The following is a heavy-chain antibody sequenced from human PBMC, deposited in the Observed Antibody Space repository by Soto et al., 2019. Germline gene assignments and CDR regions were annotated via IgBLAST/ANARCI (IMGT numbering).Heavy chain of an antibody. J-gene: IGHJ5*02. V-gene: IGHV4-34*01. D-gene: IGHD1-26*01. Sequence: QVQLQQWGAGLLKPSETLSLTCAVYGGSFSGYYWSWIRQPPGKGLGWIGEINHSGSTNYNPSLKSRVTMSVYPSKTQFSRKLSSVTAAATAVYYCARVLGWATTYSFFSPWGQGTLVTVSS. CDR3: ARVLGWATTYSFFSP. CDR1: GGSFSGYY. CDR2: INHSGST.